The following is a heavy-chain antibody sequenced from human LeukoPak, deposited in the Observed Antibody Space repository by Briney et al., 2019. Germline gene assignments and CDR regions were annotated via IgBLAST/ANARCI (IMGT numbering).Heavy chain of an antibody. Sequence: SGTLSLTCAVSGGSISSSNWWSWVRQPPGKGLEWIGYVFDSGGTNYNPSLKSRVTISVDTSKKQFSLKLSSVTAADTAVYYCARGYSSSWNYFDYWGQGTLVTVSS. CDR3: ARGYSSSWNYFDY. CDR1: GGSISSSNW. V-gene: IGHV4-4*02. J-gene: IGHJ4*02. D-gene: IGHD6-13*01. CDR2: VFDSGGT.